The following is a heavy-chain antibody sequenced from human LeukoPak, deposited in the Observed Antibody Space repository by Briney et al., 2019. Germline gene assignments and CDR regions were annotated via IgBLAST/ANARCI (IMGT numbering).Heavy chain of an antibody. V-gene: IGHV3-53*01. Sequence: PGGSLRLSCAASGFTFSSNYMSWVRQAPGKGLEWVSVIYSGGSTYYADSVKGRFTISRDNSKNTLYLQMNSLRAEDTAVYYCASSGWELLIAFDIWGQGTMVTVSS. CDR3: ASSGWELLIAFDI. D-gene: IGHD1-26*01. J-gene: IGHJ3*02. CDR2: IYSGGST. CDR1: GFTFSSNY.